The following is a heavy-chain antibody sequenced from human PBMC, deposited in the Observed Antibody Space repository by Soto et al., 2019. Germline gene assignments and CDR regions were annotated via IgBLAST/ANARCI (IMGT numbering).Heavy chain of an antibody. CDR1: GFTFSTYW. J-gene: IGHJ3*02. V-gene: IGHV3-7*04. CDR2: IKEDGSQK. CDR3: GGGHAFGI. Sequence: VQLVESGGGLVQPGGSLRLSCAASGFTFSTYWMNWVRQAPGKGLEWVANIKEDGSQKYYMDSVKGRFTISRDNAKNSLYLQMNNLRAEDTAVYYCGGGHAFGIWGQGTMVTVSS.